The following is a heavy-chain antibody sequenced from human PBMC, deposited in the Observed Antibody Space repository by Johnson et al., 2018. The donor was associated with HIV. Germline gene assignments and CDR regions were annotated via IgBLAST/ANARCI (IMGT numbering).Heavy chain of an antibody. J-gene: IGHJ3*02. V-gene: IGHV3-15*01. CDR2: IKSKTDGGTT. CDR3: AKDLYYDSSGAGAFDI. Sequence: MSWVRQGPGKWLECVGHIKSKTDGGTTDYAAPVKGRFTISRDDSKNTLYLQMNSLKTEDTGVYYCAKDLYYDSSGAGAFDIWGQGTMVTVSS. D-gene: IGHD3-22*01.